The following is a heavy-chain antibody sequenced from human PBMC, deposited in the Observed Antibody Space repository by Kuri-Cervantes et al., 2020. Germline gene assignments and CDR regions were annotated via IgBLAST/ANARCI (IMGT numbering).Heavy chain of an antibody. CDR1: GFTFSSYA. V-gene: IGHV3-23*01. Sequence: GESLKISCAASGFTFSSYAMSWVRQAPGKGLEWVSAISGSGGSTYYADSVKGRFTISRDNAKNSLYLQMNSLRAEDTAVYYCARLGMTTVVTRAFDIWGQGTMVTVSS. CDR3: ARLGMTTVVTRAFDI. J-gene: IGHJ3*02. D-gene: IGHD4-23*01. CDR2: ISGSGGST.